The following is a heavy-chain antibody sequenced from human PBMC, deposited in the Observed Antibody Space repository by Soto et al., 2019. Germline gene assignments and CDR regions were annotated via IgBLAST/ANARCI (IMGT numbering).Heavy chain of an antibody. D-gene: IGHD5-18*01. Sequence: SETLSLTCAVSGGSISSGGYSWSWIRQPPGKGLEGIGYIYHSGSIYYNPSLKSRVTISVDRSKNQFSLKLSSVTAADTAVYYCARASNKRGYSYGPDYWGQGTLVTVSS. CDR2: IYHSGSI. V-gene: IGHV4-30-2*01. CDR1: GGSISSGGYS. J-gene: IGHJ4*02. CDR3: ARASNKRGYSYGPDY.